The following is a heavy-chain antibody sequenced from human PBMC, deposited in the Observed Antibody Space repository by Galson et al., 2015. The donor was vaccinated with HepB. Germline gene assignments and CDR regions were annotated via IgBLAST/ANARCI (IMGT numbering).Heavy chain of an antibody. CDR1: GGSISSSSYY. J-gene: IGHJ4*02. Sequence: ETLSLTCTVSGGSISSSSYYWGWIRQPPGKGLEWIGSFSYSGITYYNPSLKSRVTISVDTSKNQFSLRLSSVTAADTAVYYCVRRANSGNHGYYSDYWGQGTLVIVSS. V-gene: IGHV4-39*01. D-gene: IGHD1-26*01. CDR3: VRRANSGNHGYYSDY. CDR2: FSYSGIT.